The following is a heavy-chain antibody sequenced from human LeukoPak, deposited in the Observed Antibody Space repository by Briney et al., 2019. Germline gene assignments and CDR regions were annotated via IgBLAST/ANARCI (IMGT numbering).Heavy chain of an antibody. V-gene: IGHV4-61*02. D-gene: IGHD6-13*01. CDR3: ARISSSNWYNERGAFDV. CDR1: GGSISSGSYY. J-gene: IGHJ3*01. Sequence: SQTLSLTRTVSGGSISSGSYYWNWIRQPAGKGLEWIGRIYTSGSTNYNPSLKSRVTISVDTSKNQFSLKLSSVTAADTAVYYCARISSSNWYNERGAFDVWGQGTMVTVSS. CDR2: IYTSGST.